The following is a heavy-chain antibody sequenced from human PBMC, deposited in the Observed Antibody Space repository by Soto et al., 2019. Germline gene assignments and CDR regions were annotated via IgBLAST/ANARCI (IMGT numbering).Heavy chain of an antibody. CDR3: AGPGYSAQDY. J-gene: IGHJ4*02. D-gene: IGHD5-18*01. V-gene: IGHV3-23*01. CDR2: ISGSGDGT. Sequence: GGSLRLSCAASGFTFSSFALSWVRQAPGKGLEWVSAISGSGDGTDYADSVKGRFTISRDNSKNTLYLQMNSLRAEDTAVYYCAGPGYSAQDYWGQGALVTVSS. CDR1: GFTFSSFA.